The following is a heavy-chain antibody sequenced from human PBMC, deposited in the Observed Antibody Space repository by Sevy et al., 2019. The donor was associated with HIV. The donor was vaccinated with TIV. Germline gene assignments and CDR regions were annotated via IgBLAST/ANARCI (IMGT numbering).Heavy chain of an antibody. Sequence: GVSLRLSCAASGFTFSSYAMSWVRQAPGKGLEWVSAISGSGGSTYYADSVKGRFTISRDNSKNTLYLQMNSLKAEDTAVYYCAKVAHYYDSSSYSDYRGQGTLVTVSS. V-gene: IGHV3-23*01. CDR3: AKVAHYYDSSSYSDY. J-gene: IGHJ4*02. CDR1: GFTFSSYA. CDR2: ISGSGGST. D-gene: IGHD3-22*01.